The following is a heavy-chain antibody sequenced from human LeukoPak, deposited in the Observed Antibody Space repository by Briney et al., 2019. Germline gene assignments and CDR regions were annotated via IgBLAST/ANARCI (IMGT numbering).Heavy chain of an antibody. V-gene: IGHV3-21*04. Sequence: GGSLRLSCAASGFTFSSYSMNWVRQAPGKGLEWVSSISSSSSYIYYADSVKGRFTISRHVSKNTLYLQMNSLRAEDTAVYYCARGYCTNAVCPIDYWGQGTLVTVSS. D-gene: IGHD2-8*01. CDR3: ARGYCTNAVCPIDY. CDR1: GFTFSSYS. CDR2: ISSSSSYI. J-gene: IGHJ4*02.